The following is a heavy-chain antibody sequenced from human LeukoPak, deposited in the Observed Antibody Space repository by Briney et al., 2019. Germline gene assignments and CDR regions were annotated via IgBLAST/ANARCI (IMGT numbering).Heavy chain of an antibody. CDR2: INPNSGGT. J-gene: IGHJ4*02. CDR1: GYTFTGYH. D-gene: IGHD5-12*01. CDR3: ASAGNEYGGYVVDY. V-gene: IGHV1-2*02. Sequence: ASLKVSCKTSGYTFTGYHMHWVRQAPGQGLEWMGWINPNSGGTNYAQKFQGRVTMTRDMSISTAYMELSRLGSDDTAVYYCASAGNEYGGYVVDYWGQGTLVTVSS.